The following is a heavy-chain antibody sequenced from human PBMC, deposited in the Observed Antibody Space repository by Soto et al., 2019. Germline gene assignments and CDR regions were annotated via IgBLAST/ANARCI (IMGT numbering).Heavy chain of an antibody. D-gene: IGHD2-21*02. CDR2: ISSSGYST. CDR1: GFTFNNYA. Sequence: GGSLILSWASSGFTFNNYAMSWVRQAPGKGLEWVSAISSSGYSTYYADSVKGRFTISRDNSKNTVYLQMNNLRAEDTAVYYCAKGSVVVAAKFDSWGQGTLVTVSS. CDR3: AKGSVVVAAKFDS. J-gene: IGHJ4*02. V-gene: IGHV3-23*01.